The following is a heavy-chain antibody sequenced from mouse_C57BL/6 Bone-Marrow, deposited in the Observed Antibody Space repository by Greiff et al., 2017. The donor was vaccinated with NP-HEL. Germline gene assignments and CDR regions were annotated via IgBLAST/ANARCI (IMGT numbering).Heavy chain of an antibody. D-gene: IGHD1-1*01. CDR3: ARSIYYSGSSPYYFDY. V-gene: IGHV1-81*01. CDR2: IDPRSGNT. J-gene: IGHJ2*01. Sequence: QVQLQQSGAELARPGASVKLSCKASGYTFTSYGISWVKQRTGQGLEWIGEIDPRSGNTYYNEKFKGKATLPADKSSSTAYMELRSLTSEDSAVYFCARSIYYSGSSPYYFDYWGQGTTLTVSS. CDR1: GYTFTSYG.